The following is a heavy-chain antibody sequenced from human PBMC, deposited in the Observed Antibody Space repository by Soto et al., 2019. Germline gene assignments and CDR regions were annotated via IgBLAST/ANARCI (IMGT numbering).Heavy chain of an antibody. J-gene: IGHJ3*02. CDR1: GFMFTNYG. CDR2: VWANGINN. D-gene: IGHD3-16*01. CDR3: VRERGPFGAFDI. V-gene: IGHV3-33*01. Sequence: WGSLRLSCAASGFMFTNYGMHWVRQAPGKGLEWVAVVWANGINNYYAAFVEGRFTISRDNSKNSLYLQMNSLRVEDTALYFCVRERGPFGAFDIWGQGIMVTV.